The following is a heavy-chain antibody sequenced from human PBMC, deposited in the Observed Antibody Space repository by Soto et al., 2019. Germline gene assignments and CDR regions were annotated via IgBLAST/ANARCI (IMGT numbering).Heavy chain of an antibody. CDR1: GFTFSSYW. D-gene: IGHD2-2*01. Sequence: GGSLRLSCAASGFTFSSYWMSWVRQAPGKGLEWVANIKQDGSEKYYVDSVKGRFTISRDNAKNSLYLQMNSLRAEDTAVYYCARSDIVVVPAAIRTPYYYYGTDVWGQGTTVTVSS. V-gene: IGHV3-7*03. J-gene: IGHJ6*02. CDR2: IKQDGSEK. CDR3: ARSDIVVVPAAIRTPYYYYGTDV.